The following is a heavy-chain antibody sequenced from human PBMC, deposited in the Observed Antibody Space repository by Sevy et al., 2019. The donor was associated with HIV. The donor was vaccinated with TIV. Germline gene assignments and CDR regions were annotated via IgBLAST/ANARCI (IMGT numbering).Heavy chain of an antibody. J-gene: IGHJ4*02. CDR1: RFTLRSYA. V-gene: IGHV3-23*01. Sequence: GGSLRLSCAASRFTLRSYAMSWVRQAPGKGLEWVSAISGSGVSTYYADSVKGRFTISRDNSKNTLYLQMNSLGAEDTAVYYCAKAVRYDSSGYFDYWGQGILVTVSS. D-gene: IGHD3-22*01. CDR3: AKAVRYDSSGYFDY. CDR2: ISGSGVST.